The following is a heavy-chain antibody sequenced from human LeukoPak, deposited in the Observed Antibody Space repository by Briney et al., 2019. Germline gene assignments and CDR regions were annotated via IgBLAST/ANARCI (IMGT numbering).Heavy chain of an antibody. J-gene: IGHJ4*02. CDR3: ATTTQYSSGSFPFDY. CDR1: GGSISSSSYY. D-gene: IGHD6-19*01. CDR2: IYYSGST. Sequence: PSETLSLTCTVSGGSISSSSYYWGWIRQPPGKGLEWIGSIYYSGSTYYNPSLKSRVTISVDTSKNQFSLKLSSVTAADTAVYYCATTTQYSSGSFPFDYWGQGTPVTVSS. V-gene: IGHV4-39*01.